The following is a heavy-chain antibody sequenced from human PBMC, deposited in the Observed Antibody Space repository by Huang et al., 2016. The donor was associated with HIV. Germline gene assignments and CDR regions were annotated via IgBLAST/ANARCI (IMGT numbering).Heavy chain of an antibody. CDR2: ISSSSNSK. V-gene: IGHV3-48*04. D-gene: IGHD2-15*01. Sequence: EVQLVESGGGLVQPGTSLRLSCAASGFTFGDFNMNWVRQAPGKGLEWSSYISSSSNSKRYADSGKGRFTISRDNARNSLYLQLKSLRVEDTAVYYCARESCSGGTCYLFDFWGQGVLVTVSS. CDR1: GFTFGDFN. J-gene: IGHJ4*02. CDR3: ARESCSGGTCYLFDF.